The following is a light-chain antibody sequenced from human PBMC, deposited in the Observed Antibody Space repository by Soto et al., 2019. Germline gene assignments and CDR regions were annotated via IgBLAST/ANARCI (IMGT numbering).Light chain of an antibody. CDR2: DAS. V-gene: IGKV3-15*01. Sequence: EIIMTQSPDILSVSPGERATLSCRASQIVSIRVDWYQQRPGQAPRLLIYDASTRATGIPARCSGSGSGTEFTLTISSLQAEDFAIYSCQHYNNWHPWTFGQGTKVEIK. CDR1: QIVSIR. J-gene: IGKJ1*01. CDR3: QHYNNWHPWT.